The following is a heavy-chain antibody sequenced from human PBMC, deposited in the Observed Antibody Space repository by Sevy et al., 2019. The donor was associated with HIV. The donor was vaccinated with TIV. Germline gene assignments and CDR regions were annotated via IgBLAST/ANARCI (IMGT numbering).Heavy chain of an antibody. CDR3: SGGLYYYDMRGHQEPGDY. Sequence: GGSLRLSCAASGITLTPYWMHWVRQAPGKGLVWVSRINSDGSSTSYAESVKGRFTISRDNGKNTLYLQMKSLRVEDTAVYFCSGGLYYYDMRGHQEPGDYWGQGGLVTVSS. D-gene: IGHD3-22*01. CDR1: GITLTPYW. V-gene: IGHV3-74*01. J-gene: IGHJ4*02. CDR2: INSDGSST.